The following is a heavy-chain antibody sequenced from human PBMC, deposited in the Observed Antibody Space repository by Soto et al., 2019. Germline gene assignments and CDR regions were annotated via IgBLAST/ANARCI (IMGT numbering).Heavy chain of an antibody. V-gene: IGHV3-48*02. CDR3: ARENYGDYLNWFDP. D-gene: IGHD4-17*01. CDR2: ISSSSSTI. CDR1: GFTFSSYS. J-gene: IGHJ5*02. Sequence: GSLRLSCAASGFTFSSYSMNWVRQAQGKGLEWVSYISSSSSTIYYADSVKGRFTISRDNAKNSLYLQMNSLRDEDTAVYYCARENYGDYLNWFDPWGQGTLVTVSS.